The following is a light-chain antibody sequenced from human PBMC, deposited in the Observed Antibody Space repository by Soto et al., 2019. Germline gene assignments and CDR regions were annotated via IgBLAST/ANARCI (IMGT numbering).Light chain of an antibody. CDR1: QSISSW. CDR3: QHYNSYSEA. J-gene: IGKJ1*01. Sequence: IQMTQSPSTLSASVRDRFTITCLASQSISSWLDWYQQKPGKAPKLLIYDASSLESGVPSRLRGSGSGTELTITISSMQTDDFETYYCQHYNSYSEAFGQGTKVDIK. V-gene: IGKV1-5*01. CDR2: DAS.